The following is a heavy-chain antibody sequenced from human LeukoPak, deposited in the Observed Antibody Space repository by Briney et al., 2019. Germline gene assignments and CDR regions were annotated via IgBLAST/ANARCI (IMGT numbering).Heavy chain of an antibody. V-gene: IGHV4-30-4*01. CDR1: GGSISSGDYY. CDR3: ARASPLGVVTAIVDYYYYGMDV. J-gene: IGHJ6*02. D-gene: IGHD2-21*02. CDR2: VHYSGST. Sequence: SQTLSLTCTVSGGSISSGDYYWSWIRHPPGKGLEWIGYVHYSGSTYYNPSLKSRVTISVDTSKNQFSLKLSSVTAADTAVCYCARASPLGVVTAIVDYYYYGMDVWGQGTTVTVSS.